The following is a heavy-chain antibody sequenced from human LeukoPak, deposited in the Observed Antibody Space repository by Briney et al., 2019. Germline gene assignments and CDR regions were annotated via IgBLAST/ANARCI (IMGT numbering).Heavy chain of an antibody. D-gene: IGHD3-3*01. V-gene: IGHV3-7*01. Sequence: GGSLGLSCAASGFIFTNYSMSWVRQAPGKGLEWVASIKHDGSEKYYVDSVRGRFTISRDNTMNSLYLQMSSLRAEDTAVYYCATDRGWRTSGYYLYYFEYWGQGTLVTFSS. CDR2: IKHDGSEK. CDR1: GFIFTNYS. J-gene: IGHJ4*02. CDR3: ATDRGWRTSGYYLYYFEY.